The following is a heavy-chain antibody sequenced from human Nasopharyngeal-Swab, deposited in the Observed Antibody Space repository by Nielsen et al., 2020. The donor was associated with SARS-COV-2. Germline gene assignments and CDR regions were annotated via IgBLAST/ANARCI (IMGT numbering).Heavy chain of an antibody. CDR2: INPNSGGT. D-gene: IGHD3-22*01. V-gene: IGHV1-2*06. CDR3: ATDDHYDSRGLDY. CDR1: GYTFTGYY. J-gene: IGHJ4*02. Sequence: ASVKVSCKASGYTFTGYYMHWVRQAPGQGLEWMGRINPNSGGTNYAQKFQGRVTMTRDTSISTAYMELSRLRSDDTAVYYCATDDHYDSRGLDYWGQGTLVTVSS.